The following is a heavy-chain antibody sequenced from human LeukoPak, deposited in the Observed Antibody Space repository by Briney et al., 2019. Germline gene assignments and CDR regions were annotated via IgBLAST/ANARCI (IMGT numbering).Heavy chain of an antibody. CDR2: IYTSGST. Sequence: SQTLSLTCTVSGGSISSGSYYWSWIRQPAGKGLEWIGRIYTSGSTNYNPSLKSRVTISVDTSKNQFSLKLSSVTAADTAVYYCARGPRGSYLEGAFDIWGQGTKVTVSS. CDR3: ARGPRGSYLEGAFDI. V-gene: IGHV4-61*02. J-gene: IGHJ3*02. D-gene: IGHD1-26*01. CDR1: GGSISSGSYY.